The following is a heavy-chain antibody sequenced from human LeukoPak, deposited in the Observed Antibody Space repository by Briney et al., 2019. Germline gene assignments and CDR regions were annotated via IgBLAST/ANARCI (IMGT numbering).Heavy chain of an antibody. J-gene: IGHJ4*02. CDR1: GYTFTSYG. Sequence: ASVKVSCKASGYTFTSYGISWVRQAPGQGLEWMGWISAYNGNTNYAQKLQGRVTMTTDTSTSTAYMELRSLRSDDTAVYYCARVYSSSWDYYFDYWGQGTLVTVSS. V-gene: IGHV1-18*01. CDR3: ARVYSSSWDYYFDY. D-gene: IGHD6-13*01. CDR2: ISAYNGNT.